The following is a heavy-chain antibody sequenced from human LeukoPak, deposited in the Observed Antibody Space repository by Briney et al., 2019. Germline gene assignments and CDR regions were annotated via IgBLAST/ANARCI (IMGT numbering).Heavy chain of an antibody. V-gene: IGHV4-4*07. CDR3: ARDADKCGGDCYENWFDP. CDR1: GGSISSYY. J-gene: IGHJ5*02. Sequence: YPSETLSLTCTVSGGSISSYYWSWIRQPAGKGLEWIGRIYTSGSTNYNPSLKSRVTMSVDTSKNQFSLKLSSVTAADTAVYYCARDADKCGGDCYENWFDPWGQGTLVTVSS. D-gene: IGHD2-21*02. CDR2: IYTSGST.